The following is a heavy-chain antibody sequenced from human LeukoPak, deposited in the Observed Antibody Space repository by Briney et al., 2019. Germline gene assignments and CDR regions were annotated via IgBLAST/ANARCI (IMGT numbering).Heavy chain of an antibody. CDR3: AREGYSGYDLGYYYYYMDV. CDR2: ISGSGGST. J-gene: IGHJ6*03. CDR1: GFTFSSYG. Sequence: PGGTLRLSCAASGFTFSSYGMSWVRQAPGKGLEWVSAISGSGGSTYYADSVKGRFTISRDNSKNTLYLQMNSLRAEDTAVYYCAREGYSGYDLGYYYYYMDVWGKGTTVTVSS. D-gene: IGHD5-12*01. V-gene: IGHV3-23*01.